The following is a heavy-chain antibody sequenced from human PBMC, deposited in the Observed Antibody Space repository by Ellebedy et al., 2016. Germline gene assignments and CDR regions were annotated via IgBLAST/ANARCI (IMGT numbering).Heavy chain of an antibody. CDR1: SGSISDYY. J-gene: IGHJ5*02. V-gene: IGHV4-59*01. CDR2: MNNFGSA. Sequence: SETLSLTCTVSSGSISDYYWSWIRQSPGKGLEWIGYMNNFGSAAYNPSLKSRVTISIDSSKNQFSLKLTSVTAADTAMYHCARAGGGGESTGFAPWGQGTLVNFSS. D-gene: IGHD2-21*01. CDR3: ARAGGGGESTGFAP.